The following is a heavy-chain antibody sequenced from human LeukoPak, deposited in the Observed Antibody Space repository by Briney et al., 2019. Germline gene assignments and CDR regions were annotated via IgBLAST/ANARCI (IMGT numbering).Heavy chain of an antibody. CDR2: INHSGST. V-gene: IGHV4-34*01. CDR3: ARRTRGMVRGVIIIRYYYYYMDV. J-gene: IGHJ6*03. CDR1: GGSISTYY. D-gene: IGHD3-10*01. Sequence: PSETLSLTCTVSGGSISTYYWSWIRQPPGKGLEWIGEINHSGSTNYNPSLKSRVTISVDTSKNQFSLKLSSVTAADTAVYYCARRTRGMVRGVIIIRYYYYYMDVWGKGTTVTISS.